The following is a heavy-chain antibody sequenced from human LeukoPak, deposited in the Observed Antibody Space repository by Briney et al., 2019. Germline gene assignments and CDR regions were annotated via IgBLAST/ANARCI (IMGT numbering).Heavy chain of an antibody. V-gene: IGHV3-30*02. CDR2: IRNDGRNK. D-gene: IGHD3-3*01. CDR1: GFIFSKHG. CDR3: VRDFEWSFDH. Sequence: GGFLRLSCAASGFIFSKHGMHWVRQAPGKGLEWFAFIRNDGRNKYYADSVKGRFTISRDNSKNILDLQMDSLRTEDTALYYCVRDFEWSFDHWAQGTLVTVSS. J-gene: IGHJ4*02.